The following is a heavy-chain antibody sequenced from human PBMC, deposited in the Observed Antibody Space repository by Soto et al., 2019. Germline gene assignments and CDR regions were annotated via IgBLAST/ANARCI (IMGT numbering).Heavy chain of an antibody. CDR3: AVGRTWELPFDY. CDR1: GGTFSSYA. D-gene: IGHD1-26*01. J-gene: IGHJ4*02. CDR2: IIPIFGTA. Sequence: ASVKVSCKASGGTFSSYAISWVRQAPGQGLEWMGGIIPIFGTANYAQKFQGRVTITADESTSTAYMELSSLRSEDTAVYYCAVGRTWELPFDYWGQGTLVTVSS. V-gene: IGHV1-69*13.